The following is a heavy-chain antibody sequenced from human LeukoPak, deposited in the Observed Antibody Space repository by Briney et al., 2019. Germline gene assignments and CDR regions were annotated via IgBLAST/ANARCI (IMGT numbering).Heavy chain of an antibody. CDR2: ISSPGERT. CDR1: GFTFRAYD. J-gene: IGHJ4*02. Sequence: GGSLRLSCAASGFTFRAYDMNWARQAPGKGLEWVSAISSPGERTSYADSVKGRFTISRDNSKNTLYLQMNSLRAEDTAVYYCAKGYDSGSYLLDYWDQGTLVTVSS. V-gene: IGHV3-23*01. D-gene: IGHD3-16*02. CDR3: AKGYDSGSYLLDY.